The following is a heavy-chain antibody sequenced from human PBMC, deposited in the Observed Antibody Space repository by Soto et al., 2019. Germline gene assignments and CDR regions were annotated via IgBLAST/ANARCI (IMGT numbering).Heavy chain of an antibody. CDR2: MNPNSGNT. V-gene: IGHV1-8*01. CDR3: ARGRNAITIFGVVIFQGWFDP. D-gene: IGHD3-3*01. Sequence: ASVKVSCKASGYTFTSYDINWVRQATGQGLEWMGWMNPNSGNTGYAQKFQGRVTMTGNTSISTAYMELSSLRSEDTAVYYCARGRNAITIFGVVIFQGWFDPWGQGTLVTVSS. CDR1: GYTFTSYD. J-gene: IGHJ5*02.